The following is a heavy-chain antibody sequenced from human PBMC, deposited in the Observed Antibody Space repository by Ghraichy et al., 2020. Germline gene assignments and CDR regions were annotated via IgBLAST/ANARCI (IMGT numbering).Heavy chain of an antibody. CDR1: GFSFGDYS. V-gene: IGHV3-23*01. Sequence: GGSLRLSCVGSGFSFGDYSMNWVRQSPGKGLEWVSALNFGGGSTYYADSVRGRFTISRDNSKNTLYLQMNSLRAEDTAVYYCVRDAGQHYYGMDVWGQGTTVTVSS. CDR3: VRDAGQHYYGMDV. CDR2: LNFGGGST. J-gene: IGHJ6*01.